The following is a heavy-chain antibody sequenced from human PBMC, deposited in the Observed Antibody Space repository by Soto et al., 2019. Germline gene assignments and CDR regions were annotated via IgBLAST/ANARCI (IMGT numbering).Heavy chain of an antibody. CDR1: GFSLSTSGVG. D-gene: IGHD6-13*01. V-gene: IGHV2-5*02. CDR2: IYWDDDK. J-gene: IGHJ5*02. Sequence: QITLKESGPTLVNPTQTLTLTCTFSGFSLSTSGVGVGWIRQPPGKALEWLALIYWDDDKRYSPSLKSRLTSPKAHSKTQGVLTMTNMDPVDTATYYCAPLLEYSNSWYSYNWFDPWGQGTLVTVSS. CDR3: APLLEYSNSWYSYNWFDP.